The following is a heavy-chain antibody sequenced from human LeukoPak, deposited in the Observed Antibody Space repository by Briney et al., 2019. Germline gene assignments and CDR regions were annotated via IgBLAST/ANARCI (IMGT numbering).Heavy chain of an antibody. CDR1: GGSIDTINW. V-gene: IGHV4-4*02. CDR2: VHHSGTT. J-gene: IGHJ5*02. CDR3: ARDLVYSRLIRGWFDP. Sequence: SETLSLTCSVSGGSIDTINWWSWVRQPPGKGLEWIGEVHHSGTTSYNPSLRSRVTISVDTSKNQFSLGLRSVTAADTAAYYCARDLVYSRLIRGWFDPWGQGTLVTVSS. D-gene: IGHD6-13*01.